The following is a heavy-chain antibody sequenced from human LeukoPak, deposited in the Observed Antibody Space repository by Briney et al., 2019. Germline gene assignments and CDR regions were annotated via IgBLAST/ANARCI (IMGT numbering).Heavy chain of an antibody. CDR1: GFTFSPYG. J-gene: IGHJ4*02. D-gene: IGHD2-2*01. Sequence: PGGSLRLSCAASGFTFSPYGMHWVRQAPGKGLEWVAVISYDGSDKYYADSVKGRFTISRDNSKNTLYLQMNRLRPDDTAVYYCGRDSRQLPLDYWGQGTLVTVSS. CDR3: GRDSRQLPLDY. V-gene: IGHV3-30*03. CDR2: ISYDGSDK.